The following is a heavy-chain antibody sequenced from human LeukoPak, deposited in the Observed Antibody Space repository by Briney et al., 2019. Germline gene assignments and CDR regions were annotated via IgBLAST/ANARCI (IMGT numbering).Heavy chain of an antibody. CDR2: IKQDGSEK. V-gene: IGHV3-7*03. Sequence: GSLRLSCAASGFTFSSYWMSWVRQAPGKGLEWVANIKQDGSEKYYVDSVKGRFTISRDNAKNSLYLLMNSLRAEDTAVYYCARDENVWGSYARSNYWGQGTLVTVSS. CDR3: ARDENVWGSYARSNY. D-gene: IGHD3-16*01. J-gene: IGHJ4*02. CDR1: GFTFSSYW.